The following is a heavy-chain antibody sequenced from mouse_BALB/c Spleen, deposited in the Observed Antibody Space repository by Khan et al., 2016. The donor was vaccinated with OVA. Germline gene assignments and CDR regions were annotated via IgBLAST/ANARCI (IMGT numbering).Heavy chain of an antibody. J-gene: IGHJ2*01. CDR3: ARSRMAN. V-gene: IGHV3-2*02. CDR1: GYSITSDYA. Sequence: EVQLVESGPGLVKPSQSLSLTCTVTGYSITSDYAWNWIRQFPGNKLEWMGYISYSGSTSYNPSLTSRISITRDTSKNQFFLQLNSVTTEDTANYYCARSRMANWGQGTTLTVSS. CDR2: ISYSGST.